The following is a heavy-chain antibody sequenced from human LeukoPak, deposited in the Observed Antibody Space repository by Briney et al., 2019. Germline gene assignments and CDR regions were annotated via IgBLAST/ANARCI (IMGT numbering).Heavy chain of an antibody. D-gene: IGHD5-24*01. CDR3: ARDRRDGYNRFDY. CDR2: ISSSGSTI. Sequence: GGSLRLSCAASGFTFRTYEMNWVRQAPGKGLEWVSYISSSGSTIYYADSVKGRFTISRDNAKNSLYLQMNSLRAEDTAVYYCARDRRDGYNRFDYWSQGTLVTVSS. J-gene: IGHJ4*02. V-gene: IGHV3-48*03. CDR1: GFTFRTYE.